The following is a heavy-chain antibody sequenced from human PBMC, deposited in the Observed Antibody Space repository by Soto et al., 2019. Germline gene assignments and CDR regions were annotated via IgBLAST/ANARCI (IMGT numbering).Heavy chain of an antibody. V-gene: IGHV3-23*01. Sequence: GSLRLSCAASGFTFSSYAMSWVRQAPGKGLEWVSAISGSGGSTYYADSVKGRFTISRDNSKNTLYLQMNSLRAEDTAVYYCAKHPDILTGYSDYFDYWGQGTLVTVSS. D-gene: IGHD3-9*01. CDR1: GFTFSSYA. CDR2: ISGSGGST. CDR3: AKHPDILTGYSDYFDY. J-gene: IGHJ4*02.